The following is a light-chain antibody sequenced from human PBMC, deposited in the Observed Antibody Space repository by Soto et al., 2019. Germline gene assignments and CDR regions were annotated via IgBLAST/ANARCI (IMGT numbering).Light chain of an antibody. Sequence: EIVLTQSPGTLSLSPGERATLSCRASQSVSSSYLVWYQQKPGQAPRLLIYGTSSRATGIPDRFSGSGSGTDFTLTISSLEPEDFAVYHCQQHGYSRGYTFGQGTKLVIK. J-gene: IGKJ2*01. V-gene: IGKV3-20*01. CDR3: QQHGYSRGYT. CDR1: QSVSSSY. CDR2: GTS.